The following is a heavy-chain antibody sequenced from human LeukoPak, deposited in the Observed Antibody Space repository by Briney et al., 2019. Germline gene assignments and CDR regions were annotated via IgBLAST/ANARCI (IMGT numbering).Heavy chain of an antibody. CDR2: IYSGGST. Sequence: GGSLRLSCAASGFTVSSNYMSWVRQAPGKGLEWVSVIYSGGSTYYADTVKGRFTISRDNSKNTLYLQMNSLRVEDTAVYYCAREIYCSASSCTGGVFDIWGQGTMVTVSS. J-gene: IGHJ3*02. CDR1: GFTVSSNY. V-gene: IGHV3-53*01. CDR3: AREIYCSASSCTGGVFDI. D-gene: IGHD2-15*01.